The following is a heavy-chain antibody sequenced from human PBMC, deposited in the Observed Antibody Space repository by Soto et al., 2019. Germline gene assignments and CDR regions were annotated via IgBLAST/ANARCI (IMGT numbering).Heavy chain of an antibody. D-gene: IGHD3-22*01. Sequence: ASVKVSCKASGYTFTSYGISWVRQAPGQGLERMGWISAYNGNTNYAQKLQGRVTMTTDTSTSTAYMELRSLRSDDTAVYYCARHDSSGYYYYFDYWGQGTLVTVSS. CDR2: ISAYNGNT. V-gene: IGHV1-18*01. CDR3: ARHDSSGYYYYFDY. J-gene: IGHJ4*02. CDR1: GYTFTSYG.